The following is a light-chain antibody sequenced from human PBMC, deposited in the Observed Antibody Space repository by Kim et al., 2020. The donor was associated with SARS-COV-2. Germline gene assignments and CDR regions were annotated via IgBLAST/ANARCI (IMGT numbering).Light chain of an antibody. V-gene: IGKV3-11*01. J-gene: IGKJ2*01. Sequence: LWREERATLYGRASQSVSIYLAWYQQKPGQPPRLLIYDASNRATGIPARFSGSGYGTDFTLTISSLETEDFAVYYCEQRSNWPPYTFGQGTKLEI. CDR3: EQRSNWPPYT. CDR2: DAS. CDR1: QSVSIY.